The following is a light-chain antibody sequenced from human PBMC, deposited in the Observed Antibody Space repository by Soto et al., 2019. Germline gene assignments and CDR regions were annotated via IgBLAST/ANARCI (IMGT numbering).Light chain of an antibody. CDR2: DVN. Sequence: QSALTQPASVSDSPGQSITISCIGTSSDIGGFIHVSWHQQHPGKAPKLIIYDVNNRPAGVSNRFSGSKTGNTASLIISGLQSEDEADYYCSSFTSSSSHVIGSGTKLTVL. V-gene: IGLV2-14*01. J-gene: IGLJ1*01. CDR1: SSDIGGFIH. CDR3: SSFTSSSSHV.